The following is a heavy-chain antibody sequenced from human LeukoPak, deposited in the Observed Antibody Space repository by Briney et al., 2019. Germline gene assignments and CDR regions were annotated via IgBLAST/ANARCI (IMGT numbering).Heavy chain of an antibody. V-gene: IGHV4-34*01. J-gene: IGHJ5*02. CDR2: INHSGST. CDR3: ARAKSYQRWFDP. Sequence: SETLSLTCAVYGGSFSGYYWSWIRRPPGKGLEWIGEINHSGSTNYNPSLKSRVTISVDTSKNQFSLKLSSVTAADTAVYYCARAKSYQRWFDPWGQGTLVTVSS. CDR1: GGSFSGYY. D-gene: IGHD3-16*02.